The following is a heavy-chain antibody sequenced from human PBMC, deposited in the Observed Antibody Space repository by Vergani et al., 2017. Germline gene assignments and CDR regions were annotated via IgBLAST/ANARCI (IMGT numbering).Heavy chain of an antibody. J-gene: IGHJ4*02. CDR1: GYSFTSYW. Sequence: EVQLVQSGAEVKKPGESLKISCKGSGYSFTSYWIGWVRQMPGKGLEWIGSIYYSGSTYYNPSLKSRVTISVDTSKDQFSLKLSSVTAADTAVYYCAGAFGGGGDRGYFDYWGQGTLVTVSS. V-gene: IGHV5-51*01. D-gene: IGHD3-16*01. CDR3: AGAFGGGGDRGYFDY. CDR2: IYYSGST.